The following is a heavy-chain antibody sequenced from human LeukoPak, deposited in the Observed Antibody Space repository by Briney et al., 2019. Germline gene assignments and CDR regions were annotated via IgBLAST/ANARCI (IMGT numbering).Heavy chain of an antibody. CDR3: ARVHYFDY. Sequence: PSETLSLTCAVYGGSFSGYYWSWLRQPPGKGLEWLGEINHSGSTNYNPSLKSRVTISVDTSKNQFSLKLSSVTATDTAVYYCARVHYFDYWGQGTLVTVSS. CDR1: GGSFSGYY. V-gene: IGHV4-34*01. J-gene: IGHJ4*02. CDR2: INHSGST.